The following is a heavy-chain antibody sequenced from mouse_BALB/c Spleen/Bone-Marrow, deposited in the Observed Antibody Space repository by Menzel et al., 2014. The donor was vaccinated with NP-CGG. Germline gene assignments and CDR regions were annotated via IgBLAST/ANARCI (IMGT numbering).Heavy chain of an antibody. CDR2: INPESSTI. CDR3: ARLNYYGNLFV. V-gene: IGHV4-1*02. J-gene: IGHJ1*01. CDR1: GFDFSRYW. D-gene: IGHD1-1*01. Sequence: EVKLIESGGGLVQPGGSLKLSCAASGFDFSRYWMSWVRQAPGKGLEWIGEINPESSTINYTPSLKDKFIISRDNAKNTLYLQMSKVRSEDTALYYCARLNYYGNLFVWGAGTTVTVSS.